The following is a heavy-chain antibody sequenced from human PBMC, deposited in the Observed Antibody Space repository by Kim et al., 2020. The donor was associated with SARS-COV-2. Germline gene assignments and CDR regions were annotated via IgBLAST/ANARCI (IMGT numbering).Heavy chain of an antibody. D-gene: IGHD2-15*01. Sequence: RVTISVDTSTNQFSLKLSSVTAADTAVYYCARGGGEKRWLLMKPHYFDYWGQGTLVTVSS. CDR3: ARGGGEKRWLLMKPHYFDY. V-gene: IGHV4-59*09. J-gene: IGHJ4*02.